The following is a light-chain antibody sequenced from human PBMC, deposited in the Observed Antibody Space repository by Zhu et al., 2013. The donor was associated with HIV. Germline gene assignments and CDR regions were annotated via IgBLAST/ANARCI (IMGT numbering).Light chain of an antibody. CDR1: QDIRSA. CDR2: AAS. V-gene: IGKV1D-13*01. Sequence: AIQLTQSPSSLSASVGDRVTITCRASQDIRSALAWYQQKSGKAPKSLIYAASSLQSGVPSKFSGSGSGTDFTLTISSLEPEDFATYYCQQYDNLLPYTFGPGDQAGDQT. CDR3: QQYDNLLPYT. J-gene: IGKJ2*01.